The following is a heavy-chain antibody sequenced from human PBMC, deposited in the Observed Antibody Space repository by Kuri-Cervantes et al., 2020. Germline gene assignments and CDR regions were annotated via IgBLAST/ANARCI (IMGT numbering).Heavy chain of an antibody. D-gene: IGHD6-13*01. CDR2: VYHSRST. V-gene: IGHV4-61*01. CDR1: GASVSSGCYY. J-gene: IGHJ6*02. CDR3: AREESRYSSSWQDPAWYYYYYGMDV. Sequence: SETLSLTCTVSGASVSSGCYYWNWIRQPPGKGLEWIGYVYHSRSTNYNPSLESRVTISLDTSNNQFSLRLSSVTAADTAVYYCAREESRYSSSWQDPAWYYYYYGMDVWGQGTTVTVSS.